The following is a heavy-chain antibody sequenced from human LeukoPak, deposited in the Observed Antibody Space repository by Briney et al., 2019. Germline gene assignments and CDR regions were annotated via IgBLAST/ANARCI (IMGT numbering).Heavy chain of an antibody. V-gene: IGHV3-48*04. Sequence: PGGSLRLSCTASGFTFNKYSMNWVRQAQGKGLEWISYISSRSTTIYYADSVKGRFTISRDNAKNSLYLQMNSLRAEDTAVYYCARSRTSDAFDIWGQGTMVTVSS. CDR1: GFTFNKYS. CDR3: ARSRTSDAFDI. J-gene: IGHJ3*02. CDR2: ISSRSTTI.